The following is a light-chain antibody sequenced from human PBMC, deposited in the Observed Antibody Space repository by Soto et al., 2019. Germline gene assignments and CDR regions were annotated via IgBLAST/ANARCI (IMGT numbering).Light chain of an antibody. J-gene: IGLJ1*01. CDR2: LHSDGSH. CDR1: SGHSSYA. V-gene: IGLV4-69*01. Sequence: QTVVTQSPSASASLGASVNLTCTLSSGHSSYAIAWHQQQPEKGPRYLMKLHSDGSHSKGDGIPDRFSGSSSGAERYLTISSLQSEDEADYYCQTWGTGTVYVFGTGTKLTVL. CDR3: QTWGTGTVYV.